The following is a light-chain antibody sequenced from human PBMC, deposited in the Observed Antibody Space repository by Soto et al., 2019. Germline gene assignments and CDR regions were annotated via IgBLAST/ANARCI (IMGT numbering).Light chain of an antibody. V-gene: IGKV1-17*01. CDR2: DAS. CDR3: LQHNVYPRT. Sequence: DLQMTQSPSSLSASVGDRVTITCQASQDIRKYLNWYQQKPGKAPKLLIYDASNLQSGVPSRFSGSGSGTEFTLTISSLQPEDIATYYCLQHNVYPRTFGQGTKVDIK. CDR1: QDIRKY. J-gene: IGKJ1*01.